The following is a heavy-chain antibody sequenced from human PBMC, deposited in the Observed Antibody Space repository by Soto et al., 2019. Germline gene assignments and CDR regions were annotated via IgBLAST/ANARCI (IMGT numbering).Heavy chain of an antibody. D-gene: IGHD2-2*01. CDR2: MNPNSGNT. CDR1: GYTFTSYD. V-gene: IGHV1-8*01. CDR3: ARNCSSTSCYYYYGMDV. Sequence: QVQLVQSGAEVKKPGASVKVSCKASGYTFTSYDINWVRQATGQGLEWMGWMNPNSGNTGYAQKFQGRVTMTRNTSISTDYMELSSLRSEDTAVYYCARNCSSTSCYYYYGMDVWGQGTTVTVSS. J-gene: IGHJ6*02.